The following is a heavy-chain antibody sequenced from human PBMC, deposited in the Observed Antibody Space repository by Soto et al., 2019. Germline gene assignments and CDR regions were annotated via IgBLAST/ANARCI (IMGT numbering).Heavy chain of an antibody. D-gene: IGHD5-18*01. CDR2: IRSKVNTYAT. CDR3: TRRRDWTAMDPLDY. V-gene: IGHV3-73*02. Sequence: EVQLVESGGGLVQPGGSLKLSCVASGFTFSDSPMHWVRQASGKGLEWVGRIRSKVNTYATAYAASVKGRFTISRDDSMNTAYLQMNSLKTEDTAIYYCTRRRDWTAMDPLDYWGQGTLVTVSS. CDR1: GFTFSDSP. J-gene: IGHJ4*02.